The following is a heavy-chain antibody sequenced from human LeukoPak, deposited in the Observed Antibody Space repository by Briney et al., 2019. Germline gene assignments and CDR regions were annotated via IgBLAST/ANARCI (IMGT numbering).Heavy chain of an antibody. Sequence: PSETLSLTCTVSGSSISGSFWGWIRQPPGKGLEYIGSIYHSGITYYNPSLRGRVTMSVDTSENQFSLKLSSVTAADTAVYYCARRNTMMESFDYWGQGTLVTVSS. CDR3: ARRNTMMESFDY. CDR2: IYHSGIT. V-gene: IGHV4-38-2*02. CDR1: GSSISGSF. D-gene: IGHD3-22*01. J-gene: IGHJ4*02.